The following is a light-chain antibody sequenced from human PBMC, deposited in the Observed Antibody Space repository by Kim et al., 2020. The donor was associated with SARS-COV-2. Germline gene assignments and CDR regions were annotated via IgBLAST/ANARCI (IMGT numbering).Light chain of an antibody. CDR2: DKN. CDR1: SLRAYY. CDR3: SSRDTRGNLVI. V-gene: IGLV3-19*01. J-gene: IGLJ2*01. Sequence: SSELTQDPAVSVALGQTVRITCQGDSLRAYYATWYQQRPGQAPVLVIYDKNNRPSGIPDQFSGSSSVNTASLTITGAQAEDEADYYCSSRDTRGNLVIFGGGTQLTVL.